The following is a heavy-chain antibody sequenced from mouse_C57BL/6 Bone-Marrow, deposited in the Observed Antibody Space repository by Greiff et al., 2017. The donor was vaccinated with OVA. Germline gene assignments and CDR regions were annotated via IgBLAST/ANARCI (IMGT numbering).Heavy chain of an antibody. D-gene: IGHD4-1*01. V-gene: IGHV10-1*01. CDR3: VRHGLGPVYFDY. Sequence: GGGLVQPKGSLKLSCAASGFSFNTYAMNWVRQAPGKGLEWVARIRSKSNNYATYYADSVKDRFTISRDDSESMLYLQMNNLKTEDTAMYYCVRHGLGPVYFDYWGQGTTLTVSS. CDR2: IRSKSNNYAT. CDR1: GFSFNTYA. J-gene: IGHJ2*01.